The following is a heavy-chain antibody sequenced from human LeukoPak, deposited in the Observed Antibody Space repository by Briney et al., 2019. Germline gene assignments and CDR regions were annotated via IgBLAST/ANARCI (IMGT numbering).Heavy chain of an antibody. CDR1: GGSISNYF. D-gene: IGHD4-17*01. J-gene: IGHJ4*02. CDR3: ARHYYGDYFFDY. CDR2: IYFSGRT. Sequence: SKTLSLTCTVSGGSISNYFWSWIRQPAGKGLEWIGRIYFSGRTNYNPSLKSRATMSVDTSKNQFSLKVTSVTVADTAVYYCARHYYGDYFFDYWGQGALVTVSS. V-gene: IGHV4-4*07.